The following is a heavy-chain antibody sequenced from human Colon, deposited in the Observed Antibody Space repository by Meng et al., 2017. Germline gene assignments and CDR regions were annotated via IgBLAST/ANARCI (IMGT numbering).Heavy chain of an antibody. CDR3: GRNGAYSIDP. CDR2: VHHSGGT. CDR1: GASISSTYW. Sequence: QVRRQGSGPGLVKPSGTLSLTCAVSGASISSTYWWSWVRQPPGKGLEWIGEVHHSGGTNYNPSLKSRVTISVDESNNQYSLSLTSVTAADTAIYYCGRNGAYSIDPWGRGTLVTVSS. V-gene: IGHV4-4*02. J-gene: IGHJ5*02. D-gene: IGHD2-15*01.